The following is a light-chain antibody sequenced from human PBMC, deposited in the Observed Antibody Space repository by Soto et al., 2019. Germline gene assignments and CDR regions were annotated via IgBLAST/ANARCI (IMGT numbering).Light chain of an antibody. J-gene: IGLJ3*02. CDR3: SSYTRSSTWV. CDR1: SSDVGGYNY. Sequence: QSALTQPASVSGSPGQSITISCTGTSSDVGGYNYVSWYQQHPGKAPKLMIYEVSNRLSGVSNRFSGSKSGNTAFLTISGLQAEDEADYYCSSYTRSSTWVFGGGTKLTVL. CDR2: EVS. V-gene: IGLV2-14*01.